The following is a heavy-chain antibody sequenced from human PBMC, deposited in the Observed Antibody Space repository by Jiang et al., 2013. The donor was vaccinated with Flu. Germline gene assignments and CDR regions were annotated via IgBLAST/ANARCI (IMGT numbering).Heavy chain of an antibody. CDR1: GGSISTSSYY. J-gene: IGHJ5*02. CDR2: FYYTGST. V-gene: IGHV4-39*01. D-gene: IGHD2-8*01. CDR3: ATIHQVVLMEHGWFDP. Sequence: GLVKPSDTLSLTCNVSGGSISTSSYYWGWIRQPPGKGLEWIGSFYYTGSTYYNPSLKTRVTISVDTSKNQFSLKLTSVTAADTAMYYCATIHQVVLMEHGWFDPWGQGTLVTVSS.